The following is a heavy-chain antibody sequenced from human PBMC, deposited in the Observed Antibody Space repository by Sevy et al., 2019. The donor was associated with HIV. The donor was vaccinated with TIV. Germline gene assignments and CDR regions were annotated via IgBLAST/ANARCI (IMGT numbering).Heavy chain of an antibody. CDR2: IRSKTDGGTT. J-gene: IGHJ6*02. CDR3: TTSTQVDYYGMDV. CDR1: GFTFTYTW. Sequence: GGSLRLSCTASGFTFTYTWMNWVRQAPGKGLEWVGRIRSKTDGGTTDYAAPVKGRFTISRDDSKNTLFLQMNSLKTEDTAVYYCTTSTQVDYYGMDVWGQGTTVTVSS. V-gene: IGHV3-15*07. D-gene: IGHD4-4*01.